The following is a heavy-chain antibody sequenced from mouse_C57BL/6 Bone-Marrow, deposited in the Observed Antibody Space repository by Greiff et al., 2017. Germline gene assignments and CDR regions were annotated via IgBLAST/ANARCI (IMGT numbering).Heavy chain of an antibody. Sequence: EVQLQQSGAELVKPGASVKLSCTASGFNIKDYYIHWVKQRPEQGLEWIGRIDPEDGETNYAPKFQDKTTITADTTSNTAYLQISSLTSEDTAVYYCTRSRSDYGTNYWGRGTTLTVTS. J-gene: IGHJ2*01. V-gene: IGHV14-2*01. D-gene: IGHD1-1*01. CDR3: TRSRSDYGTNY. CDR1: GFNIKDYY. CDR2: IDPEDGET.